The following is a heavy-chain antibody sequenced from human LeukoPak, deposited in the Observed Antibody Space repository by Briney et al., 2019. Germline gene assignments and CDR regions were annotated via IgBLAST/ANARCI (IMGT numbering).Heavy chain of an antibody. Sequence: PGGCLRVSCAASGFTFRNNWMSWVRQAPGKGLEWVANIRQGGSETYYVDSVKGRFTISRDDAKNSLYLQMNSLRVEDTAVYYCAKVLGYCSITSCGPPFDWGQGTLVTVSS. J-gene: IGHJ4*02. V-gene: IGHV3-7*03. CDR3: AKVLGYCSITSCGPPFD. CDR1: GFTFRNNW. CDR2: IRQGGSET. D-gene: IGHD2-2*01.